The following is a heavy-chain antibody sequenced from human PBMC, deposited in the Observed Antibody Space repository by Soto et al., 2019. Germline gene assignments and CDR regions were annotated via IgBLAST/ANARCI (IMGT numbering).Heavy chain of an antibody. D-gene: IGHD3-10*01. CDR1: GFSVSRNY. V-gene: IGHV3-53*02. CDR3: ARVPGRL. J-gene: IGHJ4*02. Sequence: QLVETGGGLIQPGTSLTLSCAASGFSVSRNYMTWVRQAPGKGLEWVSFVYSGGATFYADSVKGRFILSRDDSHNTMYLQMNHLRSEDTSVYYCARVPGRLWGRGTLVTVAS. CDR2: VYSGGAT.